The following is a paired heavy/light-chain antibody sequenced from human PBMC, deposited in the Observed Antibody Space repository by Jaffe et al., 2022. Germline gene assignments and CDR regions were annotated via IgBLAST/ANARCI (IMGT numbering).Heavy chain of an antibody. CDR1: GFTFSSYS. D-gene: IGHD6-6*01. CDR2: ISSSSSTI. CDR3: ARIPYAHPYSSSSDYYYYYMDV. V-gene: IGHV3-48*01. J-gene: IGHJ6*03. Sequence: EVQLVESGGGLVQPGGSLRLSCAASGFTFSSYSMNWVRQAPGKGLEWVSYISSSSSTIYYADSVKGRFTISRDNAKNSLYLQMNSLRAEDTAVYYCARIPYAHPYSSSSDYYYYYMDVWGKGTTVTVSS.
Light chain of an antibody. Sequence: SYELTQPPSVSVSPGQTASITCSGDKLGDKYACWYQQKPGQSPVLVIYQDSKRPSGIPERFSGSNSGNTATLTISGTQAMDEADYYCQAWDSSTTVFGGGTKLTVL. J-gene: IGLJ2*01. CDR1: KLGDKY. CDR3: QAWDSSTTV. CDR2: QDS. V-gene: IGLV3-1*01.